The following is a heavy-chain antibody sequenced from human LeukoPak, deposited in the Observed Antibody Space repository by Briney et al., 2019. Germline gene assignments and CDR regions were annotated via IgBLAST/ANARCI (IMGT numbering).Heavy chain of an antibody. CDR2: IRYDGSNK. D-gene: IGHD6-19*01. J-gene: IGHJ4*02. V-gene: IGHV3-33*08. CDR1: GFILSSYD. CDR3: ARETSLSGWYFDF. Sequence: PGRSLRLSCAASGFILSSYDMHWVRQPPGKGLEWVAVIRYDGSNKYYADSVKGRFTISRDNSKNTLYLQMNSLRAEDTALYYCARETSLSGWYFDFWGQGTLVTVSS.